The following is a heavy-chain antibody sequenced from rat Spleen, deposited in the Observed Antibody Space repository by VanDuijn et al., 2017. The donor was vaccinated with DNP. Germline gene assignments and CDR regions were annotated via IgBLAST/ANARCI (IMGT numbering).Heavy chain of an antibody. Sequence: EVQLVESGGGLVQPGRSLKLSCAASGFTFSNYDMAWVRQAPTKGLEWVASISPSGGSTYYRDSVKGRFTVSRDNAKSSLYLQMDSLRSEDTATYYCARQQLPYWYFDFWGPGTMVTVSS. D-gene: IGHD1-10*01. CDR1: GFTFSNYD. CDR2: ISPSGGST. J-gene: IGHJ1*01. V-gene: IGHV5-25*01. CDR3: ARQQLPYWYFDF.